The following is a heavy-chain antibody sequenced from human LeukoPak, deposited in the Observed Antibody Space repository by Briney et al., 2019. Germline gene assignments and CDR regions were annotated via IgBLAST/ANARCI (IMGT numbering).Heavy chain of an antibody. CDR3: AKGPQLNSGYHPDY. CDR1: GFTFSSVA. V-gene: IGHV3-23*01. CDR2: ITGSDDRT. Sequence: PGGSLRLSCAASGFTFSSVAMTWVRQAPGKGLERVSTITGSDDRTYYADSVKGRFTISRDYSKNTVHLQMNSLRVEDTAIFYCAKGPQLNSGYHPDYWGQGVLVTVSS. D-gene: IGHD6-25*01. J-gene: IGHJ4*02.